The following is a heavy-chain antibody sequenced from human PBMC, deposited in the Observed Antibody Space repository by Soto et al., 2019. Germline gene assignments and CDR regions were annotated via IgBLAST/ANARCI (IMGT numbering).Heavy chain of an antibody. CDR3: ARAGGRHSGGIDY. CDR1: GGTFSSYS. V-gene: IGHV1-69*01. J-gene: IGHJ4*02. Sequence: QVQLVQSGAEVKKPGSSVKVSCKASGGTFSSYSINWVRQAPGQGLEWMGEIIPIFGTANYAQKFQGRVTMTADEATSPAYMALSSLRSEDTAVYYCARAGGRHSGGIDYWGQGTLVTVSS. D-gene: IGHD1-26*01. CDR2: IIPIFGTA.